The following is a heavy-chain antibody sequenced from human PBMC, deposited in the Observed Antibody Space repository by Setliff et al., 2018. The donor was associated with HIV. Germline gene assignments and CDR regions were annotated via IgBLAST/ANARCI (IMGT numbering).Heavy chain of an antibody. CDR2: ISGSAGST. CDR1: GFTFSSFA. V-gene: IGHV3-23*01. J-gene: IGHJ6*03. CDR3: ARDRGRGMAPSGILDYYYMDV. D-gene: IGHD6-13*01. Sequence: GGSLRLSCAASGFTFSSFAMTWVRQAPGKGLEWVSSISGSAGSTYYADSVKGRFTISRDNSKNTLYLQMNSLRAEDSAMYYCARDRGRGMAPSGILDYYYMDVWGKGTTVTVSS.